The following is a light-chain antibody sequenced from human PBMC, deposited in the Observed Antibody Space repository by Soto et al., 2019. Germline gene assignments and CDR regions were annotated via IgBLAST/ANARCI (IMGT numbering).Light chain of an antibody. CDR3: SSYTNSAALAV. V-gene: IGLV2-14*01. J-gene: IGLJ3*02. Sequence: QSALTQPASVSGSPGQSITISCAGTNSDIGRYNYVSWYQQHPGEAPKLLIYEVSNRPSGISHRFSGSKSGNTASLTISGLQAEDEGDYYFSSYTNSAALAVFGEGTKLTVL. CDR2: EVS. CDR1: NSDIGRYNY.